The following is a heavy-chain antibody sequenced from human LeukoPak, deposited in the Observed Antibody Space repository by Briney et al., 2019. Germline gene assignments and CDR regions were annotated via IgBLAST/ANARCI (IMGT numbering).Heavy chain of an antibody. Sequence: PSETLSLTCAVYGGSFIGYDWTWIRQPPGKGLEWIGEINHSGGTNYNPSLKSRVTISVDTSKTQFSLKLSSVTAADTAMYYCASLARGGNWFDPWGQGTLVTVS. CDR2: INHSGGT. CDR1: GGSFIGYD. J-gene: IGHJ5*02. CDR3: ASLARGGNWFDP. D-gene: IGHD6-6*01. V-gene: IGHV4-34*01.